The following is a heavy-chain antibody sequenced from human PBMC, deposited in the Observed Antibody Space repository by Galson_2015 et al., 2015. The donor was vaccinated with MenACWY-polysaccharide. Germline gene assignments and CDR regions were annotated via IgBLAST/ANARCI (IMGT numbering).Heavy chain of an antibody. Sequence: SLRLSCAASGFTFSSYTMNWVRQAPGKGLEWLSYISSGSSTIYYADSVKGRFTISRDISKSTVYLEMNSLGAEDTAVYYCARDDDPNSRYSRLEYWGQGALVTVSA. CDR2: ISSGSSTI. CDR3: ARDDDPNSRYSRLEY. J-gene: IGHJ4*02. CDR1: GFTFSSYT. D-gene: IGHD2-21*01. V-gene: IGHV3-48*01.